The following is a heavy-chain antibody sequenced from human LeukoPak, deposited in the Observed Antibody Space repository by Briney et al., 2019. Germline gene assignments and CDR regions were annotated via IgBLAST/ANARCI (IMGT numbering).Heavy chain of an antibody. CDR1: GITFSNYW. CDR2: ISSDGSST. Sequence: GGSLRLSCAASGITFSNYWMHWVRQAPGKGLVWVSRISSDGSSTNYADSVKGRFTFSRDNAKNTLYLQMNSLRAEDTAVYYCAKGGGKVQDYWGQGTLVTVSS. V-gene: IGHV3-74*01. CDR3: AKGGGKVQDY. D-gene: IGHD4-23*01. J-gene: IGHJ4*02.